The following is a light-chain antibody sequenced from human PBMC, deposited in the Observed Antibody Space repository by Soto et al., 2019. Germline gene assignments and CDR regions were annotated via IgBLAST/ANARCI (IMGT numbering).Light chain of an antibody. Sequence: QSALTQPASVSGSPGQSITISCTGTSSDVGGYNYVSWYQQHPGKAPKLILYDVSNRPSGVSNRFSGSKSGNTASLTISWLQAEDESDYYCGSYTSSSTLVFGGGTKLTVL. CDR2: DVS. CDR1: SSDVGGYNY. J-gene: IGLJ3*02. V-gene: IGLV2-14*01. CDR3: GSYTSSSTLV.